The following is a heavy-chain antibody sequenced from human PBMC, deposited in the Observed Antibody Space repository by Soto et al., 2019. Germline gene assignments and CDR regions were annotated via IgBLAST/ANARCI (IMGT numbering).Heavy chain of an antibody. CDR3: ARDLGYCSASCLGWFDA. CDR2: ISGYNGDT. D-gene: IGHD2-15*01. J-gene: IGHJ5*02. Sequence: QAQLVQSGVEVKKPGASVKVSCKASGYTFSNYGVSWVRQAPGQGLEWMGWISGYNGDTKYSQRLQGRVTMTTDTSTSTAYMELRSLRSDDTAVYYCARDLGYCSASCLGWFDAWGQGTLVIVSS. CDR1: GYTFSNYG. V-gene: IGHV1-18*01.